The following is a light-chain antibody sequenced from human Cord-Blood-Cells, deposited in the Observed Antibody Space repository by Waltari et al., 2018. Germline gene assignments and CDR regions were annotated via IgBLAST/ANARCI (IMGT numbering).Light chain of an antibody. Sequence: EIVLTQSPGTLSLSPGERATLSCRASQSVSSSYLAWYQQKPVQAPRLLIYGASSRATGIPDRFSGSGSVTDFTITISRLEPEDFAVYYCQQYGSSPLYTFCQGTKLEIK. CDR1: QSVSSSY. CDR3: QQYGSSPLYT. CDR2: GAS. J-gene: IGKJ2*01. V-gene: IGKV3-20*01.